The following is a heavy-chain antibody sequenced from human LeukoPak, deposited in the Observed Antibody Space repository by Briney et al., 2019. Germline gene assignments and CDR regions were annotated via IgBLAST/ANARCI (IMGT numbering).Heavy chain of an antibody. Sequence: SGTLSLTCTVSGDSINSLDLWSWVRQPPGKGLEWIGEINHSGSTNYNPSLKSRVTISVDTSKNQFSLKLSSVTAADTAVYYCAREREAGDDHSNYLTFNWFDPWGQGTLVTVSS. V-gene: IGHV4-4*02. CDR1: GDSINSLDL. J-gene: IGHJ5*02. CDR3: AREREAGDDHSNYLTFNWFDP. D-gene: IGHD4-11*01. CDR2: INHSGST.